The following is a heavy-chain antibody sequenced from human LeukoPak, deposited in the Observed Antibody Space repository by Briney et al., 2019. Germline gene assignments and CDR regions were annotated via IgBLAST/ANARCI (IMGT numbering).Heavy chain of an antibody. CDR1: GYTFTGYY. CDR2: INPNSCGT. D-gene: IGHD3-9*01. V-gene: IGHV1-2*02. Sequence: ASVKVSCKASGYTFTGYYMHWVRQARGRGLEWMGWINPNSCGTNYAQKFQGRVTMTRDTSISTDYMELSRLRSDDTAVYFCARAYDILTGYYLGYWGQGTLVTVSS. CDR3: ARAYDILTGYYLGY. J-gene: IGHJ4*02.